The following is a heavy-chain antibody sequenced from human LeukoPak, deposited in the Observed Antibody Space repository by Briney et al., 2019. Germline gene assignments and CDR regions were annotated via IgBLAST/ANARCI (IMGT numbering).Heavy chain of an antibody. Sequence: PGRSLRLSCTTSGFTFSHYAMHWVRQAPGKGLQWVAVIWNDVSDKYYGDSVKGRFTISRDNSKKTVYLQLSSLRVEDTAVYYCAKDAERGFDFSNSLQSWGQGTLVTVSS. V-gene: IGHV3-33*06. CDR3: AKDAERGFDFSNSLQS. D-gene: IGHD4-11*01. CDR1: GFTFSHYA. CDR2: IWNDVSDK. J-gene: IGHJ4*02.